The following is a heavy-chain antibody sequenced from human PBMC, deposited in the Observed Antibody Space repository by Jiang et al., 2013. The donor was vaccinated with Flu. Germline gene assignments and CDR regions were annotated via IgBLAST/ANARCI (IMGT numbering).Heavy chain of an antibody. CDR2: INAANGNT. D-gene: IGHD2-21*01. J-gene: IGHJ5*02. V-gene: IGHV1-3*01. CDR1: GFTFTAYA. CDR3: ARADISLGATRWWFGP. Sequence: SGAEVKKPGASVKVSCKASGFTFTAYAMHWARQAPGQRLEWMGWINAANGNTKYSQRFQGRVTITRDTSATTAYLDLSSLTSEDTAVYYCARADISLGATRWWFGPWGPREPPVTVSS.